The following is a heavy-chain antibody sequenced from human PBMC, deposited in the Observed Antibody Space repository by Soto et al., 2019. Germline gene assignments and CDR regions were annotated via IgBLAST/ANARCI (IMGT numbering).Heavy chain of an antibody. J-gene: IGHJ4*02. V-gene: IGHV3-33*01. Sequence: GGSLRLSSAAFGFTFSSYGMHRVRQAPGKGLEWVAVIWYDGSNKYYADSVKGRFTISRDNSKNTLYLQMNSLRAEDTAVYYCARDPLRSWYSVTLDYWGQGTLVTVSS. CDR2: IWYDGSNK. CDR3: ARDPLRSWYSVTLDY. D-gene: IGHD6-13*01. CDR1: GFTFSSYG.